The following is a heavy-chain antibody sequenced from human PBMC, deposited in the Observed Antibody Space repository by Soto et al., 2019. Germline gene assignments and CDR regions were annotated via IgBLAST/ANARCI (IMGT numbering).Heavy chain of an antibody. D-gene: IGHD3-22*01. J-gene: IGHJ2*01. CDR2: IIPIFGTA. CDR3: ARGHYDSSGYYYVGWYFDL. V-gene: IGHV1-69*01. CDR1: GGTFSSYA. Sequence: QVQLVQSGAEVKKPGSSVKVSCKASGGTFSSYAISWVRQAPGQGLEWMGGIIPIFGTANYAQKFQGRVTITADESTSTAYMELSSLRSGDTAVYYCARGHYDSSGYYYVGWYFDLWGRGTLVTVSS.